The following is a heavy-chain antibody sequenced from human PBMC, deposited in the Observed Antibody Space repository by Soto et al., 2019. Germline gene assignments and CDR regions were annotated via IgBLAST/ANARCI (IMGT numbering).Heavy chain of an antibody. CDR2: ISSSSSTI. V-gene: IGHV3-48*01. CDR1: GFTFSSYS. CDR3: AGDRGLYT. J-gene: IGHJ4*02. D-gene: IGHD2-8*01. Sequence: EVQLVESGGGLVQPGGSLRLSCAASGFTFSSYSMNWVRQAPGKGLEWVSYISSSSSTIYYADSVKGRVTISRDNAKNELYLQMNSLRAEDSAVYYGAGDRGLYTWGQGTLVTVSS.